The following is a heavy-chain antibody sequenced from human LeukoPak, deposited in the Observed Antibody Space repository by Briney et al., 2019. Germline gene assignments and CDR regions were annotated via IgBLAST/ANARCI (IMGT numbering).Heavy chain of an antibody. J-gene: IGHJ4*02. CDR3: ARQRHHDS. Sequence: GGSLRLSCATSGFTFSSYWMSWVRQAPGKGLEWVANIKQDGSEKNYLDSVRGRFTISRDNAKNSLYLQMNSLRAEDTAVYYCARQRHHDSWGQGTLVTVSS. CDR2: IKQDGSEK. V-gene: IGHV3-7*01. CDR1: GFTFSSYW.